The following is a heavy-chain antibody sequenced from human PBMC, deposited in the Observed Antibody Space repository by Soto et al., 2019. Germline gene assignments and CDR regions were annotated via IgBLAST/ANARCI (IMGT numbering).Heavy chain of an antibody. Sequence: ASVKVSCKASGYTFTSYGIIWVRQAPGQGLEWMGWISAYNGNTNYAQKLQGRVTMTTDTSTSTAYMELRSLRSDDTAVYYCARVVRITIFGVPDYYMDVWGKGTTVTVSS. CDR3: ARVVRITIFGVPDYYMDV. J-gene: IGHJ6*03. CDR1: GYTFTSYG. V-gene: IGHV1-18*01. D-gene: IGHD3-3*01. CDR2: ISAYNGNT.